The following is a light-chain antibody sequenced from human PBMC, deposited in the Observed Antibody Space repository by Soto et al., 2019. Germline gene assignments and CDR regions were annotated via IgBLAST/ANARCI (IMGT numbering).Light chain of an antibody. J-gene: IGLJ1*01. V-gene: IGLV2-14*03. Sequence: QSALTQPASVSGSPGQSITISCTGSSSDVGGYNYVSWYQHHPGIAPKLMIYDVSDRPSGVSNRFSGSKSGNTASLTISGLQAEDEADYYCSSYSPSSQRVFGTGTKLTVL. CDR3: SSYSPSSQRV. CDR2: DVS. CDR1: SSDVGGYNY.